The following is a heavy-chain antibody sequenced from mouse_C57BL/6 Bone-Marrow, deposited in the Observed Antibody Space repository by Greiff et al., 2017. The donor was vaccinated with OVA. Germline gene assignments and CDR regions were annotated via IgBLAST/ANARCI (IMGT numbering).Heavy chain of an antibody. CDR2: ISDGGSYT. V-gene: IGHV5-4*03. CDR1: GFTFSSYA. J-gene: IGHJ1*03. CDR3: ARYYGSSSWYFDV. D-gene: IGHD1-1*01. Sequence: EVKLVESGGGLVKPGGSLKLSCAASGFTFSSYAMSWVRQTPEKRLEWVATISDGGSYTYYPDNVKGRFTISRDNAKNNLYLQMSHLKSEDTAMYYCARYYGSSSWYFDVWGTGTTVTVSS.